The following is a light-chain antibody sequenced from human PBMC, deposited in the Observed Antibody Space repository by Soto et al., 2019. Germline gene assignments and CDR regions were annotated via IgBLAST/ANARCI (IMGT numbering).Light chain of an antibody. CDR2: GAS. Sequence: EIVRTQSPATLSVSPGERATLSCRASQSVSSNLAWYQQKPGQAPRLLIYGASTRATGIPARFSGSGSGTDFTLTISSLEPEDFAIYYCQQRNVWPPVTFGLGTRLEIK. V-gene: IGKV3D-15*01. J-gene: IGKJ5*01. CDR1: QSVSSN. CDR3: QQRNVWPPVT.